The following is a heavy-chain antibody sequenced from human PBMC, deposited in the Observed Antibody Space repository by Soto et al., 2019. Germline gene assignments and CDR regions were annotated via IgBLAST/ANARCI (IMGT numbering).Heavy chain of an antibody. CDR1: GFTFSSYS. CDR3: ARGRSIAAEGRFEYGMDV. J-gene: IGHJ6*02. Sequence: GGSLRLSCAASGFTFSSYSMNWVRQAPGKGLEWVSYISSSSSTIYYADSVKGRFTISRDNAKNSLYLQMNSLRDEDTAVYYCARGRSIAAEGRFEYGMDVWGQGTTVTVSS. V-gene: IGHV3-48*02. D-gene: IGHD6-25*01. CDR2: ISSSSSTI.